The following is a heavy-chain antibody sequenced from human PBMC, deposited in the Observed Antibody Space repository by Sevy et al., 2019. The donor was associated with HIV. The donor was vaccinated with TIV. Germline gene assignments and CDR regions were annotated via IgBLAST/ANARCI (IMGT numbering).Heavy chain of an antibody. Sequence: GGSLRLSCAASGFTFSSYGMHWVRQAPGKGLEWVSVIWFDGSNTFYADSVKGRFTISRDIAENTLHLQMTSLRAEDTAVYYCARDLESYNYGAYGPSFMPDYWGQGTVVTVSS. J-gene: IGHJ4*02. CDR1: GFTFSSYG. CDR3: ARDLESYNYGAYGPSFMPDY. D-gene: IGHD1-1*01. CDR2: IWFDGSNT. V-gene: IGHV3-33*01.